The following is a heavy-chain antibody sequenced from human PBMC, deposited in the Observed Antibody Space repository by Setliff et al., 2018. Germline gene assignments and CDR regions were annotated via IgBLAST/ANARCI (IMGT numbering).Heavy chain of an antibody. CDR3: ARERGFAGYYGSWTHQSFDL. CDR1: GGSISDSS. J-gene: IGHJ5*02. CDR2: ISSIGNT. Sequence: PSETLSLTCTVSGGSISDSSWSWIRQPPGKGLEWIGCISSIGNTYYNPSLGSRLTISADTSNNQFSLNLISVTAADTAVYYCARERGFAGYYGSWTHQSFDLWGQGSLVTVSS. V-gene: IGHV4-4*08. D-gene: IGHD3-10*01.